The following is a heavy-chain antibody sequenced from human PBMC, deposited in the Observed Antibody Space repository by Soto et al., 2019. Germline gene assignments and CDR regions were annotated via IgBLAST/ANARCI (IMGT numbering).Heavy chain of an antibody. Sequence: SETLSLTCTVSGGSVSNSNYYWGWIRQSPGQGLEWSGSVYYRGRRYSKSSVKSRVTISVDTAKNQFSLNLNSVTASDTAVYYCVSQRTSVLTQAYFDYWGPGALVTVSS. V-gene: IGHV4-39*01. CDR2: VYYRGRR. CDR1: GGSVSNSNYY. J-gene: IGHJ4*02. CDR3: VSQRTSVLTQAYFDY. D-gene: IGHD2-8*01.